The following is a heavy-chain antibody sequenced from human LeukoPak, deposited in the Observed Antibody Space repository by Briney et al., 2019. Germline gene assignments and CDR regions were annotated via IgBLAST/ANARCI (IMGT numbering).Heavy chain of an antibody. CDR3: AKGVDFWSGLDY. Sequence: PGGSLRLSCTASGFTFRSYAMTWVRQAPGKGLGWGSAISGSGGSTYYADSVQGRFTNSRDNSNNTLYLQMNGLRAEDTAVYYCAKGVDFWSGLDYWGQATLVTVSS. CDR2: ISGSGGST. D-gene: IGHD3-3*01. J-gene: IGHJ4*02. CDR1: GFTFRSYA. V-gene: IGHV3-23*01.